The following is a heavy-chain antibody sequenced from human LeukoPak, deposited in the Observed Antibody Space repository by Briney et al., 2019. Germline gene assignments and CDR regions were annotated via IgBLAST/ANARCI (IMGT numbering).Heavy chain of an antibody. CDR3: ARDRVQIWSYVGTFDS. CDR2: VSYDGTKI. D-gene: IGHD5-18*01. Sequence: GGSLRLSCATSGFTLTSYTMHWVRQAPGKGLEWVAVVSYDGTKISYADSVRGRFTMSRDISKNTLYLQMNSLKPEDSALYYCARDRVQIWSYVGTFDSWGQGTLVTVSS. J-gene: IGHJ4*02. CDR1: GFTLTSYT. V-gene: IGHV3-30-3*01.